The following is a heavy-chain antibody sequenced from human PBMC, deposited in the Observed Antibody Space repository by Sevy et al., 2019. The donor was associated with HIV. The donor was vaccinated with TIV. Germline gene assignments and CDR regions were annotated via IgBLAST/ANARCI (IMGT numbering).Heavy chain of an antibody. CDR1: GFTFGDYA. CDR3: TRERSAAGERMYDAFDI. Sequence: QLGGSLRLSCTASGFTFGDYAMSWFRQAPGKGLEWVGFIRSKAYGGTTEYAASVKGRFTISRDDSKSIAYLQMNSLKTEDTAVYYCTRERSAAGERMYDAFDIWGQGTMVTVSS. V-gene: IGHV3-49*03. J-gene: IGHJ3*02. CDR2: IRSKAYGGTT. D-gene: IGHD6-13*01.